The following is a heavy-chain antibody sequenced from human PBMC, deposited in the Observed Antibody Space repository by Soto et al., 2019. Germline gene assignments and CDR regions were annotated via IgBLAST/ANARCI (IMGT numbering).Heavy chain of an antibody. V-gene: IGHV3-33*01. CDR3: ARGQGAYYYYMDV. CDR1: GFTFSSYG. Sequence: PGGSLRLSCAASGFTFSSYGIHWVRQAPGKGLEWVAVVWYDGTNKYYAESVKGRFTISRDNSKNTLYLQMNSLRAEDTAVYYCARGQGAYYYYMDVWGKGTTVTVSS. CDR2: VWYDGTNK. J-gene: IGHJ6*03.